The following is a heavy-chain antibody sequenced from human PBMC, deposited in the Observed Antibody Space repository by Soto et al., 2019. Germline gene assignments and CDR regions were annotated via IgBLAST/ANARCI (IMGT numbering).Heavy chain of an antibody. CDR1: GFTFSSYA. CDR2: ISGSGGST. J-gene: IGHJ6*02. V-gene: IGHV3-23*01. CDR3: ASRYCSSTSCYPYYYGMDV. Sequence: PGGSLRLSCAASGFTFSSYAMSWVRQAPGKGLEWVSAISGSGGSTYYADSVKGRFTISRDNSKNTLYLQMNSLRAEDTAVYYCASRYCSSTSCYPYYYGMDVWGQGTTVTVS. D-gene: IGHD2-2*01.